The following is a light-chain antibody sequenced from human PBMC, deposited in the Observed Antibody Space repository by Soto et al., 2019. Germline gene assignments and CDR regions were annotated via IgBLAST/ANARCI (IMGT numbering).Light chain of an antibody. CDR3: LQHNTYPWT. V-gene: IGKV1-17*01. Sequence: IQRTQCPDSLAACVGGRVTNTCRASKSISSYLNWYQQKPGKAPKRLIYAASSLQSGVPSRFSGSGSGTEFTLTISSLQPEDFATYHCLQHNTYPWTFGQGTKV. CDR1: KSISSY. CDR2: AAS. J-gene: IGKJ1*01.